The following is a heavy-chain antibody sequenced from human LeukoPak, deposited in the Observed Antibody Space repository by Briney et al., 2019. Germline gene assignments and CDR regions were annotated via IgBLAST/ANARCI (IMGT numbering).Heavy chain of an antibody. CDR1: GGSFSGYY. CDR3: ARETGDDFWSGYYHDY. V-gene: IGHV4-34*01. CDR2: INHSEST. Sequence: SETLSLTCAVYGGSFSGYYWSWIRQPPGKGLEWIGEINHSESTNYNPSLKSRVTISVDTSKDQFSLKLSSVTAADTAVYYCARETGDDFWSGYYHDYWGQGTLVTVSS. J-gene: IGHJ4*02. D-gene: IGHD3-3*01.